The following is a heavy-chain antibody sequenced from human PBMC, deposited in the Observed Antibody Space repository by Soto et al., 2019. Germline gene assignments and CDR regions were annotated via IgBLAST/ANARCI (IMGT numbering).Heavy chain of an antibody. CDR1: GYSISSGYY. CDR2: IYHSGST. Sequence: SETLSLTCAVSGYSISSGYYWGWIRQPPGKGLEWIGSIYHSGSTYYNPSLKSRVTISVDTSKNQFSLKLSSVTAANTAVYYFARGPGEKVVTPGYFDYWGQGTLVTVSS. V-gene: IGHV4-38-2*01. CDR3: ARGPGEKVVTPGYFDY. D-gene: IGHD2-21*02. J-gene: IGHJ4*02.